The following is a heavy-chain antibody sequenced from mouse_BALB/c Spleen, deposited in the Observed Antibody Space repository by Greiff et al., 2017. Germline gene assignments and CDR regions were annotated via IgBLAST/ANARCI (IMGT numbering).Heavy chain of an antibody. V-gene: IGHV1S81*02. D-gene: IGHD2-3*01. CDR1: GYTFTSYY. CDR2: INPSNGGT. CDR3: TRYDGYYDGAMDY. Sequence: VQLQQSGPELEKPGASVKLSCKASGYTFTSYYMYWVKQRPGQGLEWIGEINPSNGGTNFNEKFKSKATLTVDKSSSTAYMQLSSLTSEDSAVYYCTRYDGYYDGAMDYWGQGTSVTVSS. J-gene: IGHJ4*01.